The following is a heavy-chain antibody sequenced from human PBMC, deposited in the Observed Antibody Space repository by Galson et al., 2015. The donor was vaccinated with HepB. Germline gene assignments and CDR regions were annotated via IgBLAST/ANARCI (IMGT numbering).Heavy chain of an antibody. J-gene: IGHJ4*02. Sequence: SVKVSCKASGYTLTSYYMHWVRQAPGQGLEWMGNIIPILGLANYAQKFQGRVTMTADKSATTAYMELNRLRSEDTAVYYCARDGSGYNRKETYYFDNWGQATLVTVSS. CDR2: IIPILGLA. D-gene: IGHD5-24*01. V-gene: IGHV1-69*04. CDR1: GYTLTSYY. CDR3: ARDGSGYNRKETYYFDN.